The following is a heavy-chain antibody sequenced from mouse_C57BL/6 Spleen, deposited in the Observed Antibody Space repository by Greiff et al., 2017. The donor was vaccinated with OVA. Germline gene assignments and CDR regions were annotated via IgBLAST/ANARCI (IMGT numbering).Heavy chain of an antibody. V-gene: IGHV1-15*01. Sequence: VQVVESGAELVRPGASVTLSCKASGFTFTDYEMHWVKQTPVHGLEWIGAIDPETGGTAYNQKFKGKAILTADKSSSTSYMELRSLTSDDSAVYYCTRQGWDEAMDYWGQGTSVTVSS. D-gene: IGHD3-3*01. CDR3: TRQGWDEAMDY. CDR2: IDPETGGT. CDR1: GFTFTDYE. J-gene: IGHJ4*01.